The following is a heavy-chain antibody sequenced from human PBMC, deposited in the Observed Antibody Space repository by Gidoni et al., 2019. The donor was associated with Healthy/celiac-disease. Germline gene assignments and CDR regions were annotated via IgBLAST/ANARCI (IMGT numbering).Heavy chain of an antibody. CDR2: IKQDGSEK. J-gene: IGHJ4*02. D-gene: IGHD3-3*01. V-gene: IGHV3-7*04. CDR3: ARHQRGEQANRLPRY. Sequence: EVQLVESGGGLVQPGGSLRLSCAASGFTFSRYWMSWVRQAPGKGLEWVANIKQDGSEKYYVDSVKGRFTISRDNAKNSLYLQMNSLRAEDTAVYYCARHQRGEQANRLPRYWGQGTLVTVSS. CDR1: GFTFSRYW.